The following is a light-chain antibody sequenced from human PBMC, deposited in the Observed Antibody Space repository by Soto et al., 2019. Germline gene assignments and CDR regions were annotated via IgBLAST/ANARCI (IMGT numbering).Light chain of an antibody. V-gene: IGKV3-20*01. J-gene: IGKJ3*01. CDR1: QSLSSSY. CDR3: QHYGNTLPSVT. CDR2: GAS. Sequence: EIVLTQSPGTLSLSPGERATLSCRASQSLSSSYLVWYQQKPGQAPRLLIYGASSRATGIPDRFSGSGSGTDFTLTISRLEPEDFAVYYCQHYGNTLPSVTLGPGTKVDIK.